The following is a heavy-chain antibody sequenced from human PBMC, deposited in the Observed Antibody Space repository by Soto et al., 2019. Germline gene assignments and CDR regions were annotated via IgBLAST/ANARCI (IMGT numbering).Heavy chain of an antibody. CDR3: ARNHNWGSSHWYFDL. CDR2: IHNDDKT. V-gene: IGHV3-53*01. CDR1: GFSVRHEY. D-gene: IGHD7-27*01. J-gene: IGHJ2*01. Sequence: EVQLVESGGGLIQPGGSLRLSCAASGFSVRHEYMSWVRQTPGKGLEWVSVIHNDDKTYYADSVKARFTISREIPQNTVFLQLNSLRAEDTALYYCARNHNWGSSHWYFDLWGRGTLVTVS.